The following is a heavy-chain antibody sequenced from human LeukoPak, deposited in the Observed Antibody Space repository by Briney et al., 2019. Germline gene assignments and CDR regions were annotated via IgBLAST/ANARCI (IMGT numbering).Heavy chain of an antibody. CDR3: ASSSYSSGWYLFDY. Sequence: GASVKVSCKASGGTFSSYAISWVRQAPGQGLEWMGGIIPIFGTANYAQKFQGRVTITADESTSTAYMELGSLRSEDTAVYYCASSSYSSGWYLFDYWGQGTLVTVSS. CDR1: GGTFSSYA. D-gene: IGHD6-19*01. J-gene: IGHJ4*02. V-gene: IGHV1-69*01. CDR2: IIPIFGTA.